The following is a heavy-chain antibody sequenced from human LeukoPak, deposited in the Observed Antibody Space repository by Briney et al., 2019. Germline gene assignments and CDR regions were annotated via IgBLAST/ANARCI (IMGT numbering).Heavy chain of an antibody. Sequence: ASVKVSCKASGYTFTGYYMHWVRQAPGQGLEWMGRINPNSGGTNYAQKFQGRVTMTRGTSISTAYMELSRLRSGDTAVYYCAREPFIVGATKEAFDIWGQGTMVTVSS. CDR2: INPNSGGT. CDR1: GYTFTGYY. CDR3: AREPFIVGATKEAFDI. V-gene: IGHV1-2*06. J-gene: IGHJ3*02. D-gene: IGHD1-26*01.